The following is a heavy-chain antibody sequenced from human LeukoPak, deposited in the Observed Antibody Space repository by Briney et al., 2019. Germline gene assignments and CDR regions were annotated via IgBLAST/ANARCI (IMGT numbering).Heavy chain of an antibody. CDR2: IIPILGIA. Sequence: SVKVSCKASGGTFSSYAISWVRQAPGQGLEWMGRIIPILGIANYAQKFQGRVTITADKSTSTAYMELSSLRSEDTAVYYCAKIANSSGRRGEHEVWGQGTLSPSPQ. V-gene: IGHV1-69*04. CDR1: GGTFSSYA. D-gene: IGHD6-19*01. J-gene: IGHJ4*02. CDR3: AKIANSSGRRGEHEV.